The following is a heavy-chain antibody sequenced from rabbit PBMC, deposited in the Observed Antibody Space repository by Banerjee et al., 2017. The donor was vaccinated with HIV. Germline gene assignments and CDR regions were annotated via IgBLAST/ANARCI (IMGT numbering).Heavy chain of an antibody. D-gene: IGHD4-1*01. CDR1: GFSFSGGYL. J-gene: IGHJ4*01. CDR3: ARDLAGVIGWNFNL. V-gene: IGHV1S45*01. Sequence: QEQLEESGGGLVQPEGSLTLTCTASGFSFSGGYLMCWVRQAPGKGLEWIACITGDNSGDTAHANWAKGRFTISKTSSTTVTLQMTSLTAADTATYFCARDLAGVIGWNFNLWGQGTLVTVS. CDR2: ITGDNSGDT.